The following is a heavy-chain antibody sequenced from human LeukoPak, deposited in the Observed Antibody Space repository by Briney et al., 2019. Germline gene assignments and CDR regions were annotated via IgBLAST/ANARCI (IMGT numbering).Heavy chain of an antibody. CDR1: GFTFSGSD. Sequence: GGSLRLSCAASGFTFSGSDMHWVRQATGKGLEWVSAIDTAGDTYYPGSVKGRFTISRENAKNSLYLQMNSLRAEDTAVYYCARELLDSGDYWGQGTLVTVSS. D-gene: IGHD3-10*01. CDR2: IDTAGDT. V-gene: IGHV3-13*01. CDR3: ARELLDSGDY. J-gene: IGHJ4*02.